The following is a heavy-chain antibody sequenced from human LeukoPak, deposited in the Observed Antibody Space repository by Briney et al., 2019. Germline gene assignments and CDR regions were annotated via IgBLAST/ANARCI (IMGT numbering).Heavy chain of an antibody. D-gene: IGHD1-26*01. Sequence: ASVKVSCTASGYTFTIYAMNWVRQAPGQGLEWMGWINTNTGNPTYAQGFTGRFVFSLDTSVSTAYLQISSLKAEDTAVYYCARVFSLVGATSFDYWGQGTLVTVSS. J-gene: IGHJ4*02. V-gene: IGHV7-4-1*02. CDR3: ARVFSLVGATSFDY. CDR2: INTNTGNP. CDR1: GYTFTIYA.